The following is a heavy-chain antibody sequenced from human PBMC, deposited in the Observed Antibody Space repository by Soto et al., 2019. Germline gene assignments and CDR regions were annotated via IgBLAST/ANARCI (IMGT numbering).Heavy chain of an antibody. J-gene: IGHJ3*02. CDR2: IYYSGST. CDR1: GGSISTGDYY. CDR3: ARVQLASRDAFDI. D-gene: IGHD6-13*01. Sequence: SETLSLTCTVSGGSISTGDYYWSWIRQPPGKGLERIGYIYYSGSTYYTPSLKSRVIISVDTSQNRFSLKLSSVTAADTAVYYCARVQLASRDAFDIWGQGTMVT. V-gene: IGHV4-30-4*01.